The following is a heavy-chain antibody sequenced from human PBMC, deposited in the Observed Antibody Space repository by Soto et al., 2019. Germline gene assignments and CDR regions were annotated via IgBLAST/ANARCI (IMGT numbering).Heavy chain of an antibody. Sequence: SSETLSLTCPVSGGSTSRGGFYWSWIRQPPGKGLEWIGYIYDSGSTYYNPSLKSRVTISVDTSKIQFSLKLSSVTAADTAVFYCARVGYDSSGYYPLFDYWGQGTLVTVSS. CDR3: ARVGYDSSGYYPLFDY. CDR2: IYDSGST. J-gene: IGHJ4*02. V-gene: IGHV4-30-4*08. D-gene: IGHD3-22*01. CDR1: GGSTSRGGFY.